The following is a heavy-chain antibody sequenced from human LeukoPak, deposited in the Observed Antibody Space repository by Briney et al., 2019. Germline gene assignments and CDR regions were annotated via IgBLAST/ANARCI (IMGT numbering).Heavy chain of an antibody. CDR2: FCYSGST. D-gene: IGHD3-22*01. J-gene: IGHJ6*02. CDR1: GGSISSYY. CDR3: ARELVEYYYDIYYYGMDV. V-gene: IGHV4-59*01. Sequence: SETLSLTCTVSGGSISSYYCSWIRQPPGKGLEWIGSFCYSGSTNCNPSLKSRVTISVDTSKNQFSLKLSSVTAADTAVYYCARELVEYYYDIYYYGMDVWGQGTTVTVSS.